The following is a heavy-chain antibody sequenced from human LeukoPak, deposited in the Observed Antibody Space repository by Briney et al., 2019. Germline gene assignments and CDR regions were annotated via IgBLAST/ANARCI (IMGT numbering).Heavy chain of an antibody. CDR2: IILILGIA. CDR3: ARGFGTMVRGVSGWFDP. CDR1: GGTFSSYA. Sequence: GASVKVSCKASGGTFSSYAISWVRQAPGQGLEWMGRIILILGIANYAQKFQGRVTITADKSTSTAYMELSGLRSEDTAVYYCARGFGTMVRGVSGWFDPWGQGTLVTVSS. D-gene: IGHD3-10*01. J-gene: IGHJ5*02. V-gene: IGHV1-69*04.